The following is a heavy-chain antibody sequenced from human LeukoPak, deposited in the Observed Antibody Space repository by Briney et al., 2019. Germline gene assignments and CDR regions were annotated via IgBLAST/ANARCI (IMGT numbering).Heavy chain of an antibody. J-gene: IGHJ4*02. D-gene: IGHD6-13*01. Sequence: PGGSLRLSCAASGFTFDDYAMHWVRQAPGKGLEWVSLIGGDGGRTYYADSVKGRFTISRDNSKNSLYLQMNSLRTEDTALYYCAAYGSSWDYWGQGTLVTVSS. CDR3: AAYGSSWDY. CDR1: GFTFDDYA. V-gene: IGHV3-43*02. CDR2: IGGDGGRT.